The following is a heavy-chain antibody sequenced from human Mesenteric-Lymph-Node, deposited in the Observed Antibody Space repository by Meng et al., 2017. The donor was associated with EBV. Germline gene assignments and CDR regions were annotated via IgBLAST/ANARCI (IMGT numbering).Heavy chain of an antibody. D-gene: IGHD6-25*01. CDR3: ARSGGYGTPLDY. CDR1: RLSLSTYGLT. CDR2: VYWDDDK. V-gene: IGHV2-5*02. Sequence: QITLKESGSWLVQPTQTLTLTCTCSRLSLSTYGLTVNWIRQPPGGALEWLALVYWDDDKGYSPSLRSRLTITRDTSKNQVVLTMTNMDPVDTGTYCCARSGGYGTPLDYWGQGTLVTVSS. J-gene: IGHJ4*02.